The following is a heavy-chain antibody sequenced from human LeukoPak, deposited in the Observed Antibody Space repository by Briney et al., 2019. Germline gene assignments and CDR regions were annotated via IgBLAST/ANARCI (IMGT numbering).Heavy chain of an antibody. V-gene: IGHV3-21*04. CDR2: ISSSSDYI. D-gene: IGHD3-3*01. Sequence: GGSLRLSCTASGFTFSSYSKNWVRQAPGKGLEWVSSISSSSDYIYYADSVKGRFTISRDNAKNSLYLQMNSLRADDTALYYCAKGDDFWSGYYNWGQGTLVTVSS. CDR1: GFTFSSYS. J-gene: IGHJ4*02. CDR3: AKGDDFWSGYYN.